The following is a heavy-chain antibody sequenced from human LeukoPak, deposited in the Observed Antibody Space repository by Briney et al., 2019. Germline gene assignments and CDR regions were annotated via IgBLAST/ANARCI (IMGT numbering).Heavy chain of an antibody. D-gene: IGHD1-26*01. V-gene: IGHV3-23*01. CDR3: AKDVGSGTYYDY. J-gene: IGHJ4*02. Sequence: GGSLRLSCAASGFTFSTYAMSWVRQAPGRGLEWVSTFGDSGDYTYYADSVKGRFTVSRDNSKSTLYLQMNSLRAEDTALYYCAKDVGSGTYYDYWGQGTLVTVSS. CDR2: FGDSGDYT. CDR1: GFTFSTYA.